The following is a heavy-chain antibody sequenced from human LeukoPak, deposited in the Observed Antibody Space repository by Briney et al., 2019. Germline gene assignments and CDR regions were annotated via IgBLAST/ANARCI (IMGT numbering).Heavy chain of an antibody. D-gene: IGHD3-10*01. CDR1: GYTFTSYG. J-gene: IGHJ4*02. Sequence: GASVKVSCKASGYTFTSYGISWVRQAPGQGLEWMGWISAYNGNTNYAQKLQGRVTMTTDTSTSTAYMELRSLRSDDTAVYYCARERGAWVRGVEIDYWGQGTLVTVSS. CDR2: ISAYNGNT. V-gene: IGHV1-18*01. CDR3: ARERGAWVRGVEIDY.